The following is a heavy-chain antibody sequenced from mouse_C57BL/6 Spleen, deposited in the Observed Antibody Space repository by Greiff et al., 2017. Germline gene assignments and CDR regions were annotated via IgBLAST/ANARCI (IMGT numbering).Heavy chain of an antibody. CDR1: GYTFTSYW. D-gene: IGHD2-2*01. Sequence: VQLQQPGAELVKPGASVKMSFKASGYTFTSYWITWVKQRPGQGLEWIGDIYPGSGSTNYNEKFKSKATQTVDTSSSTAYMQLSSLTSKDSAVYYCARYYYGYDWGQGTLVTVSA. CDR3: ARYYYGYD. J-gene: IGHJ3*01. CDR2: IYPGSGST. V-gene: IGHV1-55*01.